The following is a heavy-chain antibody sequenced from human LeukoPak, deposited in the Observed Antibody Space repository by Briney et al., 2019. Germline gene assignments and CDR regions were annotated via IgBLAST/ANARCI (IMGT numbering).Heavy chain of an antibody. D-gene: IGHD2-15*01. Sequence: GGSLRLSCAASGFTFSSYSMNWVRQAPGKGLEWVGRIKSKTDGGTTDYAAPVKGRFTISRDDSKNTLYLQMNSLKTEDTAVYYCTTMDIVVVVAATPNAYWGQGTLVTVSS. CDR2: IKSKTDGGTT. V-gene: IGHV3-15*01. CDR3: TTMDIVVVVAATPNAY. CDR1: GFTFSSYS. J-gene: IGHJ4*02.